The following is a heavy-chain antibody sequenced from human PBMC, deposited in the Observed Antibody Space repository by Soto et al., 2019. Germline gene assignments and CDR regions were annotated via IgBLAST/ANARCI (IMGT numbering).Heavy chain of an antibody. CDR1: GFTFSTYA. D-gene: IGHD5-18*01. V-gene: IGHV3-64D*08. CDR3: VTLPERYSYAYY. J-gene: IGHJ4*02. Sequence: GGSLRLSCSASGFTFSTYAMHWVRQAPGKGLEYVSAIRSNGGSTYYADSVKGRFTISRDNSKNTLYLQMSSLRAEDTAVYYCVTLPERYSYAYYWGQGTLVTVSS. CDR2: IRSNGGST.